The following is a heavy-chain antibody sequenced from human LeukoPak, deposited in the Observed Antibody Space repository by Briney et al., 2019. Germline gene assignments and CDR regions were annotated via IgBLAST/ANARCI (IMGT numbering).Heavy chain of an antibody. V-gene: IGHV3-53*01. D-gene: IGHD1-7*01. CDR1: GFTVSNNH. CDR3: ARSWNYEFDY. J-gene: IGHJ4*02. Sequence: PGGSLRLSCAASGFTVSNNHMNWGRQAPGEGLEWVSGIYSGGSTHYADSVKGRFTISRDNSKNTLYLQMNSLRAEDTAVYYCARSWNYEFDYWGPGTLVTVSS. CDR2: IYSGGST.